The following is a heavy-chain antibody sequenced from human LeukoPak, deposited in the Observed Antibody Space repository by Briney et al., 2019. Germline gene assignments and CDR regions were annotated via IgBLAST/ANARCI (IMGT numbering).Heavy chain of an antibody. D-gene: IGHD5-12*01. CDR2: ISSDGNDK. CDR3: TTKVIRGNSGDDYDD. CDR1: GVTFRSYG. Sequence: PGGSLRLSCAASGVTFRSYGMHWVRQAPGKGLEWVALISSDGNDKLYGESVRGRFTVPRDDSKSTLYLQMNSLRAEDTAVYYCTTKVIRGNSGDDYDDWGQGTLVTVSS. J-gene: IGHJ4*02. V-gene: IGHV3-30*03.